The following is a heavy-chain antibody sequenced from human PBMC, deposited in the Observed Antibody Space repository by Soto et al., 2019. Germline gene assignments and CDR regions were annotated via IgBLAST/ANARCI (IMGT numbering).Heavy chain of an antibody. CDR1: GFTFSSYT. CDR2: ISSSSRTI. CDR3: ATESVDRAMEHRIGMDV. Sequence: PGGSLRLSCAASGFTFSSYTMNWVRQAPGKGLEWVSYISSSSRTIYYADSVKGRFTISRDNAKNSLYLQMNSLRDEDTALYYCATESVDRAMEHRIGMDVWGQGTTVTVSS. V-gene: IGHV3-48*02. D-gene: IGHD5-18*01. J-gene: IGHJ6*02.